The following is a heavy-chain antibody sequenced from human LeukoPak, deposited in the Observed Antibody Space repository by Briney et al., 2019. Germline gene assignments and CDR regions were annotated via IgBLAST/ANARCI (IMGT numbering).Heavy chain of an antibody. D-gene: IGHD3-3*02. CDR1: GGSIRSYY. CDR2: MYHSGSA. Sequence: PSETLSLTCSVSGGSIRSYYWSWIRQTPGKGLEWIGHMYHSGSANYNPSLWSRVTISIVKSKNQFSLNLRAVTAADTAVYYCARGPPFLEWEKNWFDPWGQGTLVTVSS. J-gene: IGHJ5*02. CDR3: ARGPPFLEWEKNWFDP. V-gene: IGHV4-4*09.